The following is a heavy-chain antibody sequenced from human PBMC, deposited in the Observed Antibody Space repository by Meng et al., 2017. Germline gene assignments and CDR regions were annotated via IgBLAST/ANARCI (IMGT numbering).Heavy chain of an antibody. CDR3: ARDIARSGKYYFDY. Sequence: QWVQSVGEVKKPGSAVKGSCKASGCTCRSYAISWVRQAPGQGLEWMAVISYDGSNKYYADSVKGRFTISRDNSKNTLYLQMNSLRAEDTAVYYCARDIARSGKYYFDYWGQGTLVTVSS. CDR1: GCTCRSYA. D-gene: IGHD6-25*01. J-gene: IGHJ4*02. V-gene: IGHV3-30*16. CDR2: ISYDGSNK.